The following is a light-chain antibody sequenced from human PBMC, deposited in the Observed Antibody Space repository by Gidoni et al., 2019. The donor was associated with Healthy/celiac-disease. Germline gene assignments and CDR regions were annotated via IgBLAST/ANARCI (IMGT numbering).Light chain of an antibody. CDR3: QQSYSTPLT. CDR1: QSISSY. Sequence: DIQMTQSPSSLSASVGDRVTITCRASQSISSYLNWYQQKPGKAPKLLIYAASSLQSGVPSRFSGSGSGTDFTLPIISLQPEDFATYYCQQSYSTPLTFGGGTKVEI. J-gene: IGKJ4*01. V-gene: IGKV1-39*01. CDR2: AAS.